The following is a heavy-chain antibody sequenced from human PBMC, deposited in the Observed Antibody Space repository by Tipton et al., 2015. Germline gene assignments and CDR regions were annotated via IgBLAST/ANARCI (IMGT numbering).Heavy chain of an antibody. V-gene: IGHV4-31*03. J-gene: IGHJ1*01. CDR1: GGSINSGGYF. CDR2: IYYNGKT. CDR3: ARDAGIVAAPSRYFHY. Sequence: TLSLTCTVSGGSINSGGYFWSWLRQHPGKGLEWIGYIYYNGKTYYNPSLKSRVTISVDTSKNQFSLNLSSVTAADTAVYYCARDAGIVAAPSRYFHYWGQGTLVTVSS. D-gene: IGHD2-15*01.